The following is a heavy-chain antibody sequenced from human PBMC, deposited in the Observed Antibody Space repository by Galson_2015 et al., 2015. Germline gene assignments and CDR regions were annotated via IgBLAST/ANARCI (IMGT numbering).Heavy chain of an antibody. CDR1: GFTLSGYD. D-gene: IGHD4-11*01. Sequence: SVRLSCAASGFTLSGYDMHWVRQATGNGLEWVSAIGIGGDTYYEDSVRGRLTISTENSKNSLYLQMHSLRDGDTAVYYCARELPHYIDSAWFLDFWGRGTLVTVSS. V-gene: IGHV3-13*01. CDR3: ARELPHYIDSAWFLDF. CDR2: IGIGGDT. J-gene: IGHJ2*01.